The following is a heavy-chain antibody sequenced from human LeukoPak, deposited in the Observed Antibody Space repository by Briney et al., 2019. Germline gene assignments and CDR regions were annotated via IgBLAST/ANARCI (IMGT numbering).Heavy chain of an antibody. J-gene: IGHJ5*02. V-gene: IGHV3-64*02. CDR3: ARIGMENFYDL. CDR2: INGNGDKT. D-gene: IGHD2/OR15-2a*01. Sequence: GGSLRLSCAASGFTFSGFSMHWIRQAPGRGLEYVSAINGNGDKTFYTDSVRGRFTIFRDNSKNTLFLQMGSLRGEDTALYFCARIGMENFYDLWGQGTLVTVSS. CDR1: GFTFSGFS.